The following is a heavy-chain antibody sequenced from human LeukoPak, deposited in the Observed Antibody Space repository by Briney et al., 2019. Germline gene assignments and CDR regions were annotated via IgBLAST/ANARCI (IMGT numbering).Heavy chain of an antibody. CDR1: GYTFTSYY. CDR2: INCNGGNT. D-gene: IGHD4-23*01. CDR3: ARPAGGGNSEFAFDI. J-gene: IGHJ3*02. Sequence: ASVKISCKASGYTFTSYYIHWVRQAPGQGLEWMGIINCNGGNTNYAQKLQGRVTMTTDTSTSTAYMELRSLRSDDTAVYYCARPAGGGNSEFAFDIWGQGTMVTVSS. V-gene: IGHV1-46*01.